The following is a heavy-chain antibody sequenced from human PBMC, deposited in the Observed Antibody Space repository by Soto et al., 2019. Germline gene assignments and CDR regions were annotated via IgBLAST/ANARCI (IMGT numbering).Heavy chain of an antibody. Sequence: GESLKISCNGSGYSFTSYWIGWVRQMPGRGLEWMGIIYPGDSDTRYSPSFQGQVTISADKSISTAYLQWSSLKASDTAMYYCATRAVVAAEDAFDIWGQGTMVTVSS. CDR2: IYPGDSDT. CDR3: ATRAVVAAEDAFDI. CDR1: GYSFTSYW. V-gene: IGHV5-51*01. D-gene: IGHD2-15*01. J-gene: IGHJ3*02.